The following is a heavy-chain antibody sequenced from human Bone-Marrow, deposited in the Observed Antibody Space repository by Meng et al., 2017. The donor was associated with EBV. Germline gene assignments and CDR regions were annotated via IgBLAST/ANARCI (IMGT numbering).Heavy chain of an antibody. CDR3: VRDLQLNN. J-gene: IGHJ4*02. D-gene: IGHD1-1*01. CDR2: IYYNGRT. V-gene: IGHV4-59*01. Sequence: QAPLQESGPGLLKPSETLSVTCTGSGGSLRNYYWNWIRQPPGKGLEWIGHIYYNGRTNYNPSLKSRVTISIDTSKNQFSLKLNSVTAADTAVYYCVRDLQLNNWGQGILVTVSS. CDR1: GGSLRNYY.